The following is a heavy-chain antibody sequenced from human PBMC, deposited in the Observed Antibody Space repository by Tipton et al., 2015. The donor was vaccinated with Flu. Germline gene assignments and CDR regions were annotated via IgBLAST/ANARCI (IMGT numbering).Heavy chain of an antibody. Sequence: QSGAEVKKPGASVKVSCKASGYTFATYGITWVRQAPGQGLEWMGIINPSGGSTSYAQKFQGRVTMTRDTSTSTVYMELSSLRSEDTAVYYCARDGSPEYWGQGTLVTVSS. CDR1: GYTFATYG. D-gene: IGHD6-13*01. CDR3: ARDGSPEY. CDR2: INPSGGST. J-gene: IGHJ4*02. V-gene: IGHV1-46*01.